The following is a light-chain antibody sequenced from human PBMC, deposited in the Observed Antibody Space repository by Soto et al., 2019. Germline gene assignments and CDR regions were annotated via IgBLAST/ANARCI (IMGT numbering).Light chain of an antibody. Sequence: EIVLTQSPGTLSLSPGERATLSCRASQSVSSTYLVWYQQKPGQAPRLLIYGATIRASGIPDRFSGSGSGTDFTLTISRLEPEDFAVYYCQQFGDSLTFGPGTKVDIK. CDR2: GAT. CDR3: QQFGDSLT. V-gene: IGKV3-20*01. CDR1: QSVSSTY. J-gene: IGKJ3*01.